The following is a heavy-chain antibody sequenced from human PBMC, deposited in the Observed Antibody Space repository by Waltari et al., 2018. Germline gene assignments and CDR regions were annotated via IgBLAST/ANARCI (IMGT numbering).Heavy chain of an antibody. D-gene: IGHD6-13*01. CDR3: ARGYRYSSRIHPGYFDL. J-gene: IGHJ2*01. CDR1: GGSFSGYY. Sequence: QVQLQQWGAGLLKPSETLSLTCAVYGGSFSGYYWSWIRQPPGKGLEWIGEINHNGRTNYNPSLKSRVTISVDTSNIQFSLKLSSVTAADTAVYYCARGYRYSSRIHPGYFDLWGRGTLVTVSS. CDR2: INHNGRT. V-gene: IGHV4-34*01.